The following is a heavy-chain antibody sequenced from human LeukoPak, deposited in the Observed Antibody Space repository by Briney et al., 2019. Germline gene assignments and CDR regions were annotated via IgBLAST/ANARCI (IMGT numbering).Heavy chain of an antibody. CDR3: ALQSVIDYYYYYMDV. V-gene: IGHV4-59*11. CDR1: GGSISSHY. J-gene: IGHJ6*03. Sequence: PSETLSLTYTVSGGSISSHYWSWIRQPPGKGLEWIGYIYYSGSTNYNPSLKSRVTISVDTSKNQFSLKLSSVTAADTAVYYCALQSVIDYYYYYMDVWGKGTTVTVSS. D-gene: IGHD4-11*01. CDR2: IYYSGST.